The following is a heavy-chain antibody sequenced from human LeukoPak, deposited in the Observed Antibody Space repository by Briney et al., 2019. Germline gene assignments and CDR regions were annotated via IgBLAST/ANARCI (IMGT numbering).Heavy chain of an antibody. J-gene: IGHJ2*01. D-gene: IGHD6-13*01. V-gene: IGHV4-34*01. CDR3: ARDTPPIAPSRGPRIAAAGTDL. Sequence: SETLSLTCAVHGGSFSGYYWSWIRQPPGKGLEWIGEINHSGSTNYNPSLKSRVTISVDTSKNQFSLKLSSVTAADTAVYYCARDTPPIAPSRGPRIAAAGTDLWGRGTLVTVSS. CDR2: INHSGST. CDR1: GGSFSGYY.